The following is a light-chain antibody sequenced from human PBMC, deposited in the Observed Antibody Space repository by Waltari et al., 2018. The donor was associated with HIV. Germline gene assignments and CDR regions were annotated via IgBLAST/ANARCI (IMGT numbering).Light chain of an antibody. CDR3: YSAADNNPHVV. V-gene: IGLV3-27*01. CDR2: KDS. J-gene: IGLJ2*01. Sequence: SYELTQPSSVSVSPGQTARITCSGDVLAKKYVRWFQQKPGQAPVLVIYKDSERPSGIPGRFSGSSSGTTITLTISGAQVEDEADYYCYSAADNNPHVVFGGGTKLTVV. CDR1: VLAKKY.